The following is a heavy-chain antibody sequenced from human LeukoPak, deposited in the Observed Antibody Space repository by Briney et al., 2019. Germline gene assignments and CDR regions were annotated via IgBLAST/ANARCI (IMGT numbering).Heavy chain of an antibody. Sequence: GASVKVSCKVSGYTLTELSMHWVRQAPGKGLEWMGGFDPEDGETIYAQKFQGRVTMTEDTSTDTAYMELSSLRSEDTAVYYCANIRHKGELLWFGESSYGMGVWGQGTTVTVSS. CDR1: GYTLTELS. V-gene: IGHV1-24*01. CDR3: ANIRHKGELLWFGESSYGMGV. D-gene: IGHD3-10*01. CDR2: FDPEDGET. J-gene: IGHJ6*02.